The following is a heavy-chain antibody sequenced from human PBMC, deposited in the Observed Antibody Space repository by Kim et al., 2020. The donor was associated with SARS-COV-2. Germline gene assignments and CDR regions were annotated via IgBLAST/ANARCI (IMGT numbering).Heavy chain of an antibody. D-gene: IGHD1-20*01. J-gene: IGHJ6*03. V-gene: IGHV3-23*01. Sequence: GGSLRLSCAASGFTFSSYAMSWVRQAPGKGLEWVSAISGSGGSTYYADSVKGRFTISRDNSKNTLYLQMNSLRAEDTAVYYCAKGGEYNWIVWNQRRTYYYYMDVWGKGTTVTVSS. CDR3: AKGGEYNWIVWNQRRTYYYYMDV. CDR1: GFTFSSYA. CDR2: ISGSGGST.